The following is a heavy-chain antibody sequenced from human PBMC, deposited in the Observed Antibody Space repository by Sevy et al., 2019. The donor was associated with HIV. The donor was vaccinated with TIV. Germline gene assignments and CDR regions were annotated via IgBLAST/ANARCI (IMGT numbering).Heavy chain of an antibody. CDR2: ISNSGTTI. V-gene: IGHV3-48*03. Sequence: GRSLRLSCTTSGFLFSSYEMNWVRQAPGKGLEWVSYISNSGTTIYYSDSVKGRFTISRDNARNSLYLQMSSLRAEDSAVYYCARDLPPSATTVAHFDRWGQGTLVTVSS. D-gene: IGHD4-17*01. J-gene: IGHJ4*02. CDR3: ARDLPPSATTVAHFDR. CDR1: GFLFSSYE.